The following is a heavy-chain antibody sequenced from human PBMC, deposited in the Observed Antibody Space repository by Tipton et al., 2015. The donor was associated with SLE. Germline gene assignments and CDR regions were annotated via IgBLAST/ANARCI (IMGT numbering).Heavy chain of an antibody. CDR3: AKDYNHDNPDYN. D-gene: IGHD4/OR15-4a*01. CDR2: IQHSGYT. J-gene: IGHJ4*02. CDR1: GGSLSGYY. Sequence: TLSLTCTVSGGSLSGYYWSWIRQTPGKGLEWIGEIQHSGYTNSNPSLKSRVTMSVDKSKNQFSLKLSSVTVADTAVYYCAKDYNHDNPDYNWGQGTLVIVSS. V-gene: IGHV4-34*01.